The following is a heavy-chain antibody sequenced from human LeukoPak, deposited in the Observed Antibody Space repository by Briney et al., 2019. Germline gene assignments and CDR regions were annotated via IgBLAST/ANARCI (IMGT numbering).Heavy chain of an antibody. J-gene: IGHJ4*02. V-gene: IGHV4-39*01. CDR3: ATQDCSSTSCYSFDY. Sequence: KPSETLSLTCTVSGGSISSSSYDWGWIRQPPGKGLEWIGSIYYSGSTYYNPSLKSRVTISVDTSKNQFSLKLSSVTAADTAVYYCATQDCSSTSCYSFDYWGQGTLATVSS. CDR1: GGSISSSSYD. CDR2: IYYSGST. D-gene: IGHD2-2*01.